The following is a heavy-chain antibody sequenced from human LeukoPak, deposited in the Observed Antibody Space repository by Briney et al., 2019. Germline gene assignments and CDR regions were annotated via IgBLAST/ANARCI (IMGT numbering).Heavy chain of an antibody. V-gene: IGHV7-4-1*02. J-gene: IGHJ4*02. CDR2: INANTGNP. CDR3: ARGDSGPTYNSNWYETDY. Sequence: ASVKVSCKASGYTFSNYAINRVRQAPGKGLEWMGWINANTGNPTYALGFTGRFVLSLDTSVSTAYLQISSLKAEDTAVYYCARGDSGPTYNSNWYETDYWGQGTLVTVSS. D-gene: IGHD6-13*01. CDR1: GYTFSNYA.